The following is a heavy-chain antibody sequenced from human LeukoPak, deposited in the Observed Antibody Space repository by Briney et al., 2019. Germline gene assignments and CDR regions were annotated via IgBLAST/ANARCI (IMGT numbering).Heavy chain of an antibody. CDR1: GGSFSGYY. CDR2: IYYSGYT. J-gene: IGHJ6*03. V-gene: IGHV4-59*01. Sequence: SETLSLTCAVYGGSFSGYYWSWIRQPPGKGLEWIGDIYYSGYTNYNPSLKSRVTISVDTSKNQFSLKLRSVTAADTAVYYCARETSQKGAHYMDVWGKGTTVTISS. CDR3: ARETSQKGAHYMDV. D-gene: IGHD3-16*01.